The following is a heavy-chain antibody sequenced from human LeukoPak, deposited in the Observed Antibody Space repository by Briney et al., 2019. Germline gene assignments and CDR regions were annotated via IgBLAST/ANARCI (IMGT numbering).Heavy chain of an antibody. D-gene: IGHD2-21*02. CDR1: GFTFRDYF. Sequence: GGSLRLSCTASGFTFRDYFMHWVRQAPGKGLEWVALMWSDESTAYYADSVKGRFVISRDNSKKSLYLQMDSLTVGDTAVYYCVAEKTATGFDFWGRGTMVTVSS. CDR3: VAEKTATGFDF. V-gene: IGHV3-33*01. J-gene: IGHJ3*01. CDR2: MWSDESTA.